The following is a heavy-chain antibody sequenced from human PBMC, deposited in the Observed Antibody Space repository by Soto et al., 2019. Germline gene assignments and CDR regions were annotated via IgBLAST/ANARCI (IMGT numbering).Heavy chain of an antibody. J-gene: IGHJ3*02. CDR2: IIPIFGTA. CDR1: GYTFTGHY. CDR3: ARVPVAGTILSRAFDI. Sequence: SVKVSCKASGYTFTGHYIYWVRQAPGQGLEWMGGIIPIFGTANYAQKFQGRVTITADKSTSTAYMELSSLRSEDTAVYYCARVPVAGTILSRAFDIWGQGTMVTV. V-gene: IGHV1-69*06. D-gene: IGHD6-19*01.